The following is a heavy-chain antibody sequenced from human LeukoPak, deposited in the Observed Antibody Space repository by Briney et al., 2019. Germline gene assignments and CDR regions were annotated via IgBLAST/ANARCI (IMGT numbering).Heavy chain of an antibody. D-gene: IGHD1-26*01. J-gene: IGHJ6*03. Sequence: KSSETLSLTCTVSGGSISSYYWSWIRQPPGKGLEWIGYIYYSGSTNYNPSLKSRVTISVDTSKNQFSLKLSSVTAADTAVYYCARASQESYYYYYYYMDVWGKGTTVTISS. V-gene: IGHV4-59*01. CDR3: ARASQESYYYYYYYMDV. CDR1: GGSISSYY. CDR2: IYYSGST.